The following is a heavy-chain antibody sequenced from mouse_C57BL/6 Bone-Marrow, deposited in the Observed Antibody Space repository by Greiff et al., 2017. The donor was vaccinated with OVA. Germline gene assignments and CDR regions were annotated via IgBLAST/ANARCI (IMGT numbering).Heavy chain of an antibody. CDR1: GYTFTSYW. J-gene: IGHJ1*03. V-gene: IGHV1-69*01. CDR2: IDPSDSYT. D-gene: IGHD1-1*01. Sequence: QVQLQQPGAELVMPGASVKLSCKASGYTFTSYWMHWVKQRPGQGLEWIGEIDPSDSYTNYNQKFKGKSTLTVDKSSSTAYMQLSSLTSEDSAVYSGARSHYYGSSDWDLDDWGKGTTVTVSS. CDR3: ARSHYYGSSDWDLDD.